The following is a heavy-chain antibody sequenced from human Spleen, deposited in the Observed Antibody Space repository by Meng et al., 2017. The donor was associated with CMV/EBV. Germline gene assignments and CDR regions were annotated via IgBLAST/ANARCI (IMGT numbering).Heavy chain of an antibody. CDR2: SSSSSSYI. Sequence: GGSLRLSCAASGFTFSSYSMNWVRQAPGKGLEWVSSSSSSSSYIYYADSVKGRFTISRDNAKNSLYLQMNSLRAEDTAVYYCARDSYGRHYDFCSGYYMDWGQGTLVTVSS. CDR3: ARDSYGRHYDFCSGYYMD. CDR1: GFTFSSYS. D-gene: IGHD3-3*01. V-gene: IGHV3-21*01. J-gene: IGHJ4*02.